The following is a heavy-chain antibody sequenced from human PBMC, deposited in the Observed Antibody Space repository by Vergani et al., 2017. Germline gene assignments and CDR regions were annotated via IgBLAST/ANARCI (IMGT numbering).Heavy chain of an antibody. Sequence: QVQLVESGGGVVQPGRSLRLSCAASGFTFSSYGMHWVRQAPGKGLEWVAVISYDGSNKYYADSVKGRFTISRDNSKNTLYLQMNSLRAEDTAVYYCARDFGAYCGGDCYVYYFDYWGQGTLVTVSS. CDR2: ISYDGSNK. V-gene: IGHV3-30*03. CDR3: ARDFGAYCGGDCYVYYFDY. CDR1: GFTFSSYG. J-gene: IGHJ4*02. D-gene: IGHD2-21*01.